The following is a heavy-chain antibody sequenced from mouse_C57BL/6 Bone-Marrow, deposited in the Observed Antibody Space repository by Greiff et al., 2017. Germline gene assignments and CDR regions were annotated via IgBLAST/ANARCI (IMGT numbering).Heavy chain of an antibody. CDR3: TTTGSMDY. D-gene: IGHD4-1*01. CDR1: GFNIKDDY. CDR2: IDPENGDT. J-gene: IGHJ4*01. Sequence: EVQLQQSGAELVRPGASVKLSCTASGFNIKDDYMHWVKQRPEQGLEWIGWIDPENGDTEYASKFQGKATITADTSSNTAYLQRSSLTSEDTAVYYCTTTGSMDYWGQGTSVTVSS. V-gene: IGHV14-4*01.